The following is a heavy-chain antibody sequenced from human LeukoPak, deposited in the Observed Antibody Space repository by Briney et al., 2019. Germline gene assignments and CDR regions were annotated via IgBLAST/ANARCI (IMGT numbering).Heavy chain of an antibody. J-gene: IGHJ4*02. CDR1: GFTFDDYA. D-gene: IGHD5-24*01. V-gene: IGHV3-9*01. Sequence: GRSLRLSCAASGFTFDDYAMHWVRQAPGKGLEWVSGISWNSGSIGYADSVKGRFTISRDNSKNTLYLQMNSLRAEDTAVYYCAKERHGSTFDYWGQGTLVTVSS. CDR2: ISWNSGSI. CDR3: AKERHGSTFDY.